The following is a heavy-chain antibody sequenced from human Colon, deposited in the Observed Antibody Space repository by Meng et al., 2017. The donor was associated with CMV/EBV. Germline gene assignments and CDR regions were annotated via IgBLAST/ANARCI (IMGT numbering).Heavy chain of an antibody. D-gene: IGHD1-26*01. CDR3: ARDPEYSYSILDT. CDR2: TYYRSQWHN. Sequence: QVQLPHAGAGLLKPSQTLSLTCAISGDSVANTGAAWNWVRQSPSRGLEWLGRTYYRSQWHNNYAESVRSRITINPDTSKNQFSLQLKSVTPEDTAVYYCARDPEYSYSILDTWGQGTLVTVSS. J-gene: IGHJ5*02. V-gene: IGHV6-1*01. CDR1: GDSVANTGAA.